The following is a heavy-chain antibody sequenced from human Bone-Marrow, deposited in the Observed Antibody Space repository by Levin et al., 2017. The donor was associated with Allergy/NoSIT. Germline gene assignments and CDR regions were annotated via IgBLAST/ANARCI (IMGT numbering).Heavy chain of an antibody. Sequence: GGSLRLSCAASGFTFSDYYMGWIRQAPGKGLEWVSYISSSSTHTNFADSVKGRFTVSRDNAKNSLSLQMNSLRVEDTAVYYCARTAFYYGSGSPPYFDYWGQGTLVTVSS. CDR2: ISSSSTHT. D-gene: IGHD3-10*01. J-gene: IGHJ4*02. CDR1: GFTFSDYY. V-gene: IGHV3-11*06. CDR3: ARTAFYYGSGSPPYFDY.